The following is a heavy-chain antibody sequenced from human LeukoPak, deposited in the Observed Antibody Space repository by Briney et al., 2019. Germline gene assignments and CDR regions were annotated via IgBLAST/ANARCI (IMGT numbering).Heavy chain of an antibody. Sequence: GGSLRLSCAAPGFTFSSYAMSWVRQAPGKGLEWVSAISGSGGSTYYADSVKGRFTISRDNSKNTLYLQMNSLRAEDTAVYSCAKHIDLNMIVVVIPDDAFDIWGQGTMVTVSS. CDR1: GFTFSSYA. V-gene: IGHV3-23*01. CDR3: AKHIDLNMIVVVIPDDAFDI. CDR2: ISGSGGST. D-gene: IGHD3-22*01. J-gene: IGHJ3*02.